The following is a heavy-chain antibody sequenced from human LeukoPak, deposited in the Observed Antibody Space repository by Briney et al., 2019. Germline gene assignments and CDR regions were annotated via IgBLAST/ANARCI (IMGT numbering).Heavy chain of an antibody. J-gene: IGHJ3*01. D-gene: IGHD1/OR15-1a*01. CDR2: IKKDGSEE. CDR1: GFTFSSYS. CDR3: ARGTPNRIALDP. Sequence: GGSLRLSCAASGFTFSSYSMSWVRQAPGRGLEWVANIKKDGSEENYLDSVKGRFTVSRDNAKNSLFLQMNSLRGEDTAVYYCARGTPNRIALDPWGQETMLTISS. V-gene: IGHV3-7*01.